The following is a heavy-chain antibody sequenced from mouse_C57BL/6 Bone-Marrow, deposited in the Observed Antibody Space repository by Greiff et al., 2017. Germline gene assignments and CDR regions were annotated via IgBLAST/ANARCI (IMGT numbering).Heavy chain of an antibody. CDR2: IYPGDGDT. D-gene: IGHD1-1*01. J-gene: IGHJ1*03. CDR3: AGSHYGSSPYGYFEV. V-gene: IGHV1-82*01. CDR1: GYAFSSSW. Sequence: VQLQQSGPELVKPGASVKISCKASGYAFSSSWMNWVKQRPGKGLEWIGRIYPGDGDTNYNGKFKGKATLTADKSSSTAYMQLSSLTSEDSAVYLCAGSHYGSSPYGYFEVWGTGTTGTVSS.